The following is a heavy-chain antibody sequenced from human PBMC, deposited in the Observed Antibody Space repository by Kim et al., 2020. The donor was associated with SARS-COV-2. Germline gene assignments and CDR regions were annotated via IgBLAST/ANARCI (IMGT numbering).Heavy chain of an antibody. CDR1: GFNFRHAW. CDR2: VKSYSDGGSK. D-gene: IGHD1-1*01. CDR3: ITEEQSRS. V-gene: IGHV3-15*01. Sequence: GGSLRLSCVASGFNFRHAWMSWVRQAPGKGLEWVGRVKSYSDGGSKEDCPTGTGSFTISKADSKNTLHLQMNSLINDDIGTYSCITEEQSRSWCQGTLVT. J-gene: IGHJ1*01.